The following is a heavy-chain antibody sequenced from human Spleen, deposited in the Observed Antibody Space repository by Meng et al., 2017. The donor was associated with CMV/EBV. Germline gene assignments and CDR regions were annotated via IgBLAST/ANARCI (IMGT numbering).Heavy chain of an antibody. CDR3: VRQWDYGYNSLDY. V-gene: IGHV3-13*01. CDR1: GFNFRSHD. Sequence: LSLTWAASGFNFRSHDMPWVRPTPGKGLEWVSSIGSGGDRYYAASVKGRFTISRENAKNSFSLQMNSLRVGDTAVHYCVRQWDYGYNSLDYWGQGTLVTVSS. CDR2: IGSGGDR. D-gene: IGHD3-16*01. J-gene: IGHJ4*02.